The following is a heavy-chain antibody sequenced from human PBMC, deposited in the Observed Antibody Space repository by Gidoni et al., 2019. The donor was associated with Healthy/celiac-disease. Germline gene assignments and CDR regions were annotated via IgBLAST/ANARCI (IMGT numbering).Heavy chain of an antibody. D-gene: IGHD2-15*01. Sequence: QVQLVQSGAEVKKPGSSVKVSCKASGGTFSRYATRWVRQAPGQGLEWMGGIIPIFGTANYAQKFQGRVTITADESTSTAYMELSSLRSEDTAVYYCARGLPAYCSGGSCYRRGYYFDYWGQGTLVTVSS. V-gene: IGHV1-69*01. J-gene: IGHJ4*02. CDR1: GGTFSRYA. CDR3: ARGLPAYCSGGSCYRRGYYFDY. CDR2: IIPIFGTA.